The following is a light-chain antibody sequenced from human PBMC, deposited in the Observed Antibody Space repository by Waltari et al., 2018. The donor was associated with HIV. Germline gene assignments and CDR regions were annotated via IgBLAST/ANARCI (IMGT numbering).Light chain of an antibody. CDR1: RIISTY. J-gene: IGKJ3*01. Sequence: EIVLTQSPATLSLSPGERATLSCRASRIISTYLAWYQQKPGQAPRLLIYDASNRATGIPARFSGSGSGTDFTLTISSLEPEDFAVYYCQQRSNWPIFTFGPGTKVDIK. V-gene: IGKV3-11*01. CDR3: QQRSNWPIFT. CDR2: DAS.